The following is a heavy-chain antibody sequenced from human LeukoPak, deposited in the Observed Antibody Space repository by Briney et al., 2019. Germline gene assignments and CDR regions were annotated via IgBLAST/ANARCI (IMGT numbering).Heavy chain of an antibody. Sequence: GGSLRLSCAASGFTFSSYSMNWVRQAPGKGLEWVANIKKDGSEKYYVDSVKGRFTISRDNAKTSLYLQMNSLRAEDTAVYYCARDLSGVTGYTYGRGIDYWGQGTLVTVSS. V-gene: IGHV3-7*01. CDR3: ARDLSGVTGYTYGRGIDY. CDR2: IKKDGSEK. D-gene: IGHD5-18*01. J-gene: IGHJ4*02. CDR1: GFTFSSYS.